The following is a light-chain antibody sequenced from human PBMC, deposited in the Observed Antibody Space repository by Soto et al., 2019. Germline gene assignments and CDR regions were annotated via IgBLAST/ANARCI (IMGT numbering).Light chain of an antibody. CDR3: QQFNSYPLT. J-gene: IGKJ4*01. CDR2: SAS. Sequence: AIQLTQSPSSLSASVGDRVAFTCRTSQGISSSLAWYQQKPGTAPKLLIYSASILESGVPSRFSGSGFGKDFTLTITSLQPEDFATYYCQQFNSYPLTFCGGTKVEIK. CDR1: QGISSS. V-gene: IGKV1-13*02.